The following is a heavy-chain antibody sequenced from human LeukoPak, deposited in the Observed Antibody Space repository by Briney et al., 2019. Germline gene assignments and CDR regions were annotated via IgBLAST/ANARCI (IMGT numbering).Heavy chain of an antibody. CDR3: ARNTNYYDSSGYWFDP. V-gene: IGHV4-39*07. D-gene: IGHD3-22*01. Sequence: SETLSLTCTVSGGSISSSSYYWGWLRQPPGKGLEWIGYIYHSGSTYYNPSLKSRVTISVDRSKNQFSLKLSSVTAADTAVYYCARNTNYYDSSGYWFDPWGQGTLVTVSS. CDR2: IYHSGST. CDR1: GGSISSSSYY. J-gene: IGHJ5*02.